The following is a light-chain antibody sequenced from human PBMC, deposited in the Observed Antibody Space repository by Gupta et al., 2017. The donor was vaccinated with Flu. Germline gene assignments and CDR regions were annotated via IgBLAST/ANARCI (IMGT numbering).Light chain of an antibody. CDR3: QQQYNLPLT. J-gene: IGKJ4*01. Sequence: GERVTITCQASQDITNDLNWYHQKPGKAPELRINDASNLETGVPSRFTGSGSGADFTLTISSLQTEDSATYYCQQQYNLPLTVGGGTKVESK. CDR1: QDITND. V-gene: IGKV1-33*01. CDR2: DAS.